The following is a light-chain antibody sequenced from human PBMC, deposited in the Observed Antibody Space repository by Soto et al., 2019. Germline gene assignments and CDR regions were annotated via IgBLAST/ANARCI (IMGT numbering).Light chain of an antibody. CDR3: QHYNSYSEA. CDR2: KAS. Sequence: IQLTQSPSTLSGSVGDRLTLTCLASQTISSWLAWYKQKPGKAPKLLIYKASTLKSGVPSRVRGSGSGTEFTLTISSLKPDDFETYYCQHYNSYSEAFGQGTKVDIK. J-gene: IGKJ1*01. V-gene: IGKV1-5*03. CDR1: QTISSW.